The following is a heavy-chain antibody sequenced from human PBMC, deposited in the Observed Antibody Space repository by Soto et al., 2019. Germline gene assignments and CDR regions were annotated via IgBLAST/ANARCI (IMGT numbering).Heavy chain of an antibody. Sequence: PSETLSLTCTVSGGSISSYYWSWIRQPPGKGLEWIGYIYYSGSTNYNPSLKSRVTISVDTSKNQFSLKLSSVTAADTAVYCCATQSITIFGVVTYNWFDPWGQGTLVTVSS. CDR2: IYYSGST. CDR1: GGSISSYY. J-gene: IGHJ5*02. V-gene: IGHV4-59*01. CDR3: ATQSITIFGVVTYNWFDP. D-gene: IGHD3-3*01.